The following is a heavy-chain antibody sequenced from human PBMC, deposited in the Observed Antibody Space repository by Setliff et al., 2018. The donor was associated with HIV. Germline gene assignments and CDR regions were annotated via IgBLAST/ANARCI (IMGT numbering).Heavy chain of an antibody. J-gene: IGHJ6*03. D-gene: IGHD2-21*02. V-gene: IGHV1-2*06. CDR3: ARGDCGGDCQYFHYYYMDV. CDR1: GHTFTDYY. Sequence: ASVKVSCKTSGHTFTDYYLHWVRQAPGQGPEWMGRINPNSGATNYAQKFQGRVTITTDESTSTAYMELSSLGSDDTAVYYCARGDCGGDCQYFHYYYMDVWGKGTTVTVS. CDR2: INPNSGAT.